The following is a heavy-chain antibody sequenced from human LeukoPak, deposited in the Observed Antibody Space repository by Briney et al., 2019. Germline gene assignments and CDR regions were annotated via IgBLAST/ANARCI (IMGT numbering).Heavy chain of an antibody. J-gene: IGHJ4*02. CDR1: GGSISSGDYY. V-gene: IGHV4-30-4*01. Sequence: SETLSLTCTVSGGSISSGDYYWSWIRQPPGKGLEWIGYIYYSGSTYYNPSLKSRVTISVDTSKNQFSLKLSSVTAADTAVYYCAREGATMVRGVISNLDYWGQGTLVTVSS. D-gene: IGHD3-10*01. CDR3: AREGATMVRGVISNLDY. CDR2: IYYSGST.